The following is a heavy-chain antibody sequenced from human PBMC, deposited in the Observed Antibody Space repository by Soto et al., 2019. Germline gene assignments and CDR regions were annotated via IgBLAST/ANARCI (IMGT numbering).Heavy chain of an antibody. J-gene: IGHJ4*02. CDR3: ARRYSSIFRLLDY. Sequence: EVQLVESGGGLVQPGGSLRLSCAASGFTFSSYWMSWVRQAPGKGLEWVANIKQDGSEKYYVDSVKGRFTISRDNAKNALYLQRNSLRAEDTEVYYFARRYSSIFRLLDYLGQGTLVTGSS. CDR2: IKQDGSEK. CDR1: GFTFSSYW. V-gene: IGHV3-7*01. D-gene: IGHD6-13*01.